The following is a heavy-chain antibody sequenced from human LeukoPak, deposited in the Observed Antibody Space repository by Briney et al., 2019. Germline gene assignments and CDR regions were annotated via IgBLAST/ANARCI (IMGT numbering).Heavy chain of an antibody. J-gene: IGHJ5*02. D-gene: IGHD3-9*01. CDR2: INHSGST. Sequence: SETLSLTCAVYGGSFSGYYWSWIRQPPGKGLEWIGEINHSGSTNYNPSLKSRVTISVDTSKNQFSLKLSSVTAADTAVYYCARDGLLRYFDWLKGLDHWGQGTLVTVSS. V-gene: IGHV4-34*01. CDR3: ARDGLLRYFDWLKGLDH. CDR1: GGSFSGYY.